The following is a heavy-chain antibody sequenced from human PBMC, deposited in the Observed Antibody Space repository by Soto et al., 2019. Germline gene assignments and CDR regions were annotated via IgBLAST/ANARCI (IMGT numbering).Heavy chain of an antibody. D-gene: IGHD3-22*01. CDR1: GYSFSFYW. Sequence: SLKISCKASGYSFSFYWIGWVRQMPGKGLEWMAIMYPDDSDIRYSPSFEAHVTISADKSTSTAFLQWSSLKASDTAMYYCATAYVYDFENSNYYRDAFDIWGQGTLVTVSS. J-gene: IGHJ3*02. V-gene: IGHV5-51*01. CDR2: MYPDDSDI. CDR3: ATAYVYDFENSNYYRDAFDI.